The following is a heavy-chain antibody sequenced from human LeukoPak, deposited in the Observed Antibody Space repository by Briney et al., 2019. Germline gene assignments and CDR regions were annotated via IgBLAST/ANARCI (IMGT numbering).Heavy chain of an antibody. D-gene: IGHD3-16*02. J-gene: IGHJ4*02. CDR1: GFTFSSYA. CDR2: MSGRGGST. V-gene: IGHV3-23*01. Sequence: GGSLRLSCAASGFTFSSYAMSWVRQAPGKGVEWVSAMSGRGGSTYCADSVKGRFTISRDHSKNTLYLQMNSLRAEDTAVYYCAKFSSLYDYVWESYRPGYYFDYWGQGTLVTVSS. CDR3: AKFSSLYDYVWESYRPGYYFDY.